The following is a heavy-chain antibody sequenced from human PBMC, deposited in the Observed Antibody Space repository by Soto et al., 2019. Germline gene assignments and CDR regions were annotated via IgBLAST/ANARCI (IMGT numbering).Heavy chain of an antibody. Sequence: TLSLTCTVSGDSISRGDYYWTWIRQHPGRGLEWIGYIYYSGSTLYNPSLQSRVTLSVDTSKNQVSLKLNSVTAADTAMYYCARLYTYGYYYFDFWGQGTQVTVSS. CDR2: IYYSGST. D-gene: IGHD5-18*01. CDR1: GDSISRGDYY. V-gene: IGHV4-31*03. J-gene: IGHJ4*02. CDR3: ARLYTYGYYYFDF.